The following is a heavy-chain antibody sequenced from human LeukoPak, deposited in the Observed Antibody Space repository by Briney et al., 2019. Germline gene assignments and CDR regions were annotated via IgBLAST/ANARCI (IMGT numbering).Heavy chain of an antibody. D-gene: IGHD2-15*01. Sequence: GASVKVSCKASGHTFTTYALHWVRQAPGQRLEWMGWINAGNGNTKYSQKFQGRVTITRDTSASTAYMVLNSLRFEDTAVCYCARGLALGVVVTAWNYWGQGTLLTVSS. CDR2: INAGNGNT. CDR3: ARGLALGVVVTAWNY. J-gene: IGHJ4*02. CDR1: GHTFTTYA. V-gene: IGHV1-3*01.